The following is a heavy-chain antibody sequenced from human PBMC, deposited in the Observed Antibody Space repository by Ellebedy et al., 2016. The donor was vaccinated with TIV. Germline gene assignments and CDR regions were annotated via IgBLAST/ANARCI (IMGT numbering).Heavy chain of an antibody. D-gene: IGHD3-16*01. J-gene: IGHJ4*02. CDR3: AREKDYALGY. V-gene: IGHV3-30*01. CDR2: ISYDGSNK. CDR1: GFTFSSYA. Sequence: PGGSLRLSCAASGFTFSSYAMHWVRQAPGKGLEWVAVISYDGSNKYYADSVKGRFTISRDNSKNTLYLQMNSLRAEDTAVYYCAREKDYALGYWGQGTLVTVSS.